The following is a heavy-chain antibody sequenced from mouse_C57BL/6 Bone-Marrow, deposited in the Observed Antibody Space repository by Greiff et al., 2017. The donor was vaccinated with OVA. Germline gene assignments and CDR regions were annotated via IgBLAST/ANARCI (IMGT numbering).Heavy chain of an antibody. D-gene: IGHD2-4*01. V-gene: IGHV1-20*01. Sequence: VQLKESGPELVKPGDSVKISCKASGYSFTGYFMNWVMQSHGKSLEWIGRINPYNGDTFYNQKFKGKATLTVDKSSSTAHMELRSLTSEDSAVYYCARPLYYDYDDGLRRAMDYWGQGTSVTVSS. CDR3: ARPLYYDYDDGLRRAMDY. J-gene: IGHJ4*01. CDR1: GYSFTGYF. CDR2: INPYNGDT.